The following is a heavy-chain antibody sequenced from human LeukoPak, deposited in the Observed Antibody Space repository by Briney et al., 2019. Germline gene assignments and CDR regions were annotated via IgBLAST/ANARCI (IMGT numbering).Heavy chain of an antibody. Sequence: GGSLRLSCAASGFTFTNYAMSWVRQAPGKGLEWVSSISGGGGNTFYADSVKGRFTISRDNTKYSLYLQMNSLRAEDTAVYYCVRGSYGAYDYWGQGSLVTVSS. D-gene: IGHD4-17*01. J-gene: IGHJ4*02. CDR1: GFTFTNYA. CDR3: VRGSYGAYDY. V-gene: IGHV3-23*01. CDR2: ISGGGGNT.